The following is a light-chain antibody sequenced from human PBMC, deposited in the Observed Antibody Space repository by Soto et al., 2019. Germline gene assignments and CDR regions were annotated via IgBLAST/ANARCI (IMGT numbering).Light chain of an antibody. J-gene: IGKJ5*01. CDR3: QQHNNWPPIT. CDR2: EAS. CDR1: QSVSSN. Sequence: IMMTQSRATLSYSPGDPTTISCGASQSVSSNLAWYQQKPPQAPTPLIYEASTRATGIPARFSGSGSRTDFTLTISSLEPEDFALYYCQQHNNWPPITFGQGTRLEI. V-gene: IGKV3D-15*01.